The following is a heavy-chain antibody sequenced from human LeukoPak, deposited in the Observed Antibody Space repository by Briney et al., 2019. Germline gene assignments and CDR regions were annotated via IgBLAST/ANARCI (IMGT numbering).Heavy chain of an antibody. Sequence: PGGSLRLSCAASGFPFSTYGISCVRQAPGRGLGWVSAITGSGDFAKYADSVRGRFTISRDNSKNTLYLQMNSLTVEDTALYYCTKRITATAPFDSWGQGALVIVSS. V-gene: IGHV3-23*01. CDR3: TKRITATAPFDS. D-gene: IGHD4-17*01. J-gene: IGHJ4*02. CDR2: ITGSGDFA. CDR1: GFPFSTYG.